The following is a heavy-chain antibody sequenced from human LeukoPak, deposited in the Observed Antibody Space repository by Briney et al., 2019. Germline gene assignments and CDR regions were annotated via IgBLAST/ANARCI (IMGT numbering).Heavy chain of an antibody. CDR1: GFTFSDYW. CDR2: INQDGSEK. CDR3: VRDRAYFDSSGFYNLDY. Sequence: PGWSLRLSCASSGFTFSDYWMSWVRQAPGKGLEWVAHINQDGSEKYYVDSVKGRFTISRDNAKNSLYLQMNSLRAEDTAVYYCVRDRAYFDSSGFYNLDYWGQGTLVTVSS. D-gene: IGHD3-22*01. J-gene: IGHJ4*02. V-gene: IGHV3-7*01.